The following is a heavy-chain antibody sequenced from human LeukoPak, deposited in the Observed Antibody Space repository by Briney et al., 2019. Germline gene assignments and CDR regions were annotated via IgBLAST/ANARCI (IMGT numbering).Heavy chain of an antibody. D-gene: IGHD3-10*01. J-gene: IGHJ4*02. V-gene: IGHV4-59*01. CDR1: GGSFGNYY. CDR2: IYDSGTT. CDR3: AREFATSGPGPD. Sequence: SETLSLTCTVSGGSFGNYYWSWIRQPPGKGLEWIGYIYDSGTTNYNPSLKSRVTISVDTATNQFSLKLRSVTAADTAVYYCAREFATSGPGPDWGQGTLVTVSS.